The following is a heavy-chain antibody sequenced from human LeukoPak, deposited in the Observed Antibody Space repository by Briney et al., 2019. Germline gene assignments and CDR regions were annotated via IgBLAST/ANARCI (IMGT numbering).Heavy chain of an antibody. CDR2: ITGYGAT. V-gene: IGHV3-23*01. D-gene: IGHD6-13*01. CDR3: AKGAAAGKVDWFDP. Sequence: PGGSLRLSCAASGFTFSNFAMMWVRQAPGTGLQWVSTITGYGATFYADFVRGRFTIFRDTSMNTLFLQMNSLGAEDTAVYYCAKGAAAGKVDWFDPWGQGTLVTVSS. CDR1: GFTFSNFA. J-gene: IGHJ5*02.